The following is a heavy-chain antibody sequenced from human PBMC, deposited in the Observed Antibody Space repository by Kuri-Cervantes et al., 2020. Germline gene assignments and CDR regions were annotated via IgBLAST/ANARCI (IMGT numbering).Heavy chain of an antibody. CDR2: ISYDGSNK. J-gene: IGHJ6*02. CDR1: GFTFSSYA. Sequence: GESLKISCAASGFTFSSYAMHWVRQAPGKGLEWVAVISYDGSNKYYADSVKGRFIISRDNSKNTLYLQMNSLRAEDTAVYYCAREQAAAGTGLEYNPPYYYYGMDVWGQGTTVTVSS. V-gene: IGHV3-30-3*01. CDR3: AREQAAAGTGLEYNPPYYYYGMDV. D-gene: IGHD6-13*01.